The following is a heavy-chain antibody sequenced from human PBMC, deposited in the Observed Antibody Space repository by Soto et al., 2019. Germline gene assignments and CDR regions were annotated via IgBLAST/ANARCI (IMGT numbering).Heavy chain of an antibody. CDR2: TYYRSKWYN. J-gene: IGHJ6*02. CDR3: ARGAYSSSWPDHYGMDV. Sequence: PSQTLSLPCAISGDSVSSNSAAWNWIRQSPSRGLEWLGRTYYRSKWYNDYAVSVKSRITINPDTSKNQFSLQRNSVTPEDTAVYYCARGAYSSSWPDHYGMDVWGQGTTVTVSS. CDR1: GDSVSSNSAA. D-gene: IGHD6-13*01. V-gene: IGHV6-1*01.